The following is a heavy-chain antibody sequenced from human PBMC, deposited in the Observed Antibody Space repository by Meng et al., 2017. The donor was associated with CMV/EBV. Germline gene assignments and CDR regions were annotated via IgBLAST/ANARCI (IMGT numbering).Heavy chain of an antibody. CDR3: ARMNDDYNYPHSFDY. D-gene: IGHD5-24*01. V-gene: IGHV1-18*01. CDR1: VYTFISYG. CDR2: IRPYNGKT. Sequence: SVYTFISYGINWVRQAPGQGLEWMGWIRPYNGKTDYEQKFQGRLTMTTDTSTNTAYMELRSLRSDDTAVYFCARMNDDYNYPHSFDYWGQGTLVTVSS. J-gene: IGHJ4*02.